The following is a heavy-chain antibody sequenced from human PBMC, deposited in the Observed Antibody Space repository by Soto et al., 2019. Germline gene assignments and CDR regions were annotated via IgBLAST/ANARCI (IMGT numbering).Heavy chain of an antibody. Sequence: QVQLAESGGGVVQPGRSLRLSCAASGFTFSSYGMHWVRQAPGKGLEWVAVISYDGSNKYYADSVKGRFTISRDNSKNTLYLQMNSLRAEDTAVYYCAKDHFKFGYSSGDFDYWGQGTLVTVSS. J-gene: IGHJ4*02. CDR3: AKDHFKFGYSSGDFDY. CDR2: ISYDGSNK. V-gene: IGHV3-30*18. D-gene: IGHD6-19*01. CDR1: GFTFSSYG.